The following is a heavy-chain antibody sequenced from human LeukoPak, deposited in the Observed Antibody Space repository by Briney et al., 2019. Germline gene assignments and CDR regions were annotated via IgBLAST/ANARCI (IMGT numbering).Heavy chain of an antibody. CDR3: ARESRVTLGIDY. CDR2: IYTSGST. V-gene: IGHV4-61*02. Sequence: SQTLSLTCTVSGGSISSGSYYWSWIRQPAGKGLEWIGRIYTSGSTNYNPSLKSRVTISVDTSKNQFSLKLSSVTAADTAVYYCARESRVTLGIDYWGQGTLVTVSS. J-gene: IGHJ4*02. D-gene: IGHD4-11*01. CDR1: GGSISSGSYY.